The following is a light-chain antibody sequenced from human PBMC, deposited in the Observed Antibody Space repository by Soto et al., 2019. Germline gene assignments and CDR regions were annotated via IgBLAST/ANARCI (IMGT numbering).Light chain of an antibody. CDR1: QSVSRY. CDR3: QQRSNWPPG. J-gene: IGKJ5*01. CDR2: DAS. V-gene: IGKV3-11*01. Sequence: EMVMTRSPATLSVSPGERATLSCRASQSVSRYLAWYQQKPGQAPRLLIYDASNRATGIPARFSGSGSGTEFILTISSLEPEDFEVYYCQQRSNWPPGFGQGTRLEI.